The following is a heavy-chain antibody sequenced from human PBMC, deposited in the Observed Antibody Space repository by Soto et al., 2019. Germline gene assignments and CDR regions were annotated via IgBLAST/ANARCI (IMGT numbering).Heavy chain of an antibody. CDR2: IWYDGSNK. CDR1: GFTFSSYG. V-gene: IGHV3-33*01. CDR3: ARDQGAVVVPAAVDY. D-gene: IGHD2-2*01. J-gene: IGHJ4*02. Sequence: GGSLRLSCAASGFTFSSYGMHWVRQAPGKGLEWVAVIWYDGSNKYYADSVKGRFTISRDNSKNTLYLQMNSLRAEDTAVYYCARDQGAVVVPAAVDYWGQGTLVTVSS.